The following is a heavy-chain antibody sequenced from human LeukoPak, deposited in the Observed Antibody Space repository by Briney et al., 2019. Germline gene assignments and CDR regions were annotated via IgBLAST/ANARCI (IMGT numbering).Heavy chain of an antibody. Sequence: PGGALRLSCAASGFTFSDYYMSWIRQAPGKGLEGVSYISSSGSTIYYADSVKGRFTISRDSAKNLLFLQMNSLRAEDTAVYYCARDAIFSDNSDYYYDCWGQGTLVTVSS. D-gene: IGHD3-22*01. CDR2: ISSSGSTI. V-gene: IGHV3-11*04. J-gene: IGHJ4*02. CDR1: GFTFSDYY. CDR3: ARDAIFSDNSDYYYDC.